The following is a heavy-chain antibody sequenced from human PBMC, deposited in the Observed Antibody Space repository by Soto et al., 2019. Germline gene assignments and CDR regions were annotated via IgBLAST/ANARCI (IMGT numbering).Heavy chain of an antibody. J-gene: IGHJ4*02. V-gene: IGHV3-30*19. CDR2: TSYDGRNK. CDR3: ARWGTTGGLDV. CDR1: GFTFRSYV. D-gene: IGHD3-16*01. Sequence: QVQLVESGGGVVQPGTSLRLSCVGSGFTFRSYVIHWFRQAPGKGLEWVALTSYDGRNKYYDDSVKGRFTISRDNSRNTVDLQMDSLRLEDTALYYCARWGTTGGLDVWGQGTLVSVSS.